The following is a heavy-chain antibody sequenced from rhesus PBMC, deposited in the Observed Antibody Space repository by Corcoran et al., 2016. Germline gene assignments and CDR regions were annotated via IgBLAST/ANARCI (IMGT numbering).Heavy chain of an antibody. J-gene: IGHJ4*01. Sequence: HLQLQEPGPGLVKPSETLSLTCAVSGGSISSNYWSWIRQPPGKGLEWIGRISGSGGSADYNPSLKSRVTISTDTSKNQFSLKLSSVTAADTAVYYCARSGDRVVFTAGFDYWGQGVLVTVSS. CDR1: GGSISSNY. CDR2: ISGSGGSA. CDR3: ARSGDRVVFTAGFDY. D-gene: IGHD2-27*01. V-gene: IGHV4-173*01.